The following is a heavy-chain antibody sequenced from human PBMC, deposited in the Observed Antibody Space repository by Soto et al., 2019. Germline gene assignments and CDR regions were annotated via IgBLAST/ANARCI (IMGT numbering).Heavy chain of an antibody. Sequence: QVQLVQSGAEVKKPGASVKVSCKASGYTFTSHYMHWVRQAPGEGLEWMGIINPVGGFTNYAQKYEGRVAMTRDTSTSTVYMELSSLRSEDTAVYYCARVQRPYGSGSCPDYWGQGTLVTVSS. CDR2: INPVGGFT. CDR1: GYTFTSHY. D-gene: IGHD3-10*01. J-gene: IGHJ4*02. V-gene: IGHV1-46*01. CDR3: ARVQRPYGSGSCPDY.